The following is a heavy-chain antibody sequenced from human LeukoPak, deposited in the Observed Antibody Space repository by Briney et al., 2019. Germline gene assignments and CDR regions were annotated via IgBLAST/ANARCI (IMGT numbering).Heavy chain of an antibody. J-gene: IGHJ4*02. V-gene: IGHV4-31*03. CDR3: ARSSTIFGVVPLNFDY. Sequence: KASQTLSLTCTVSGGSISSGGYYWSWIRQHPGKGLEWIGYIYYSGSTYYNPSLKSRVTISVDTSENQFSLKLSSVTAADTAVYYCARSSTIFGVVPLNFDYWGQGTLVTVSS. D-gene: IGHD3-3*01. CDR2: IYYSGST. CDR1: GGSISSGGYY.